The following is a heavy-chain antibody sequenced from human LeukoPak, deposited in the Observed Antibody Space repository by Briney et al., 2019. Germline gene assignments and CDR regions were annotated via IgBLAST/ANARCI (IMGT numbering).Heavy chain of an antibody. J-gene: IGHJ5*02. CDR1: GGSISSGGYS. CDR3: ARGYCSGGSCYRGANWLDP. CDR2: IYHSGST. D-gene: IGHD2-15*01. V-gene: IGHV4-30-2*01. Sequence: SETLSLTCAVSGGSISSGGYSWSWIRQPPGKGLEWIGYIYHSGSTYYNPSLKSRVTISVDRSKNQFSLKLSSVTAADTAVYYCARGYCSGGSCYRGANWLDPWGQGTLVTVSS.